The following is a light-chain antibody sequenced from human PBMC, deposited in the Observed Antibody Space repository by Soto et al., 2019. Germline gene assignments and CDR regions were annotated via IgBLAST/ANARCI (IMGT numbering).Light chain of an antibody. CDR3: QQYDSYPYMYT. V-gene: IGKV1-5*03. Sequence: DIPMTQSPSTLSASVGDRVTITCRASQSISNWLAWYQQKPGQAPKLLIYKASSLESGVPSRFSGSGSGTEFTLTISSLQPDDFATYYCQQYDSYPYMYTFGQGTKLEI. CDR1: QSISNW. J-gene: IGKJ2*01. CDR2: KAS.